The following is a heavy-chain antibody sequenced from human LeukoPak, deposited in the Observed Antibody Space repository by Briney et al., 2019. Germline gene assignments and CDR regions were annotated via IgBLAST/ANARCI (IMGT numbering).Heavy chain of an antibody. J-gene: IGHJ4*02. CDR2: IYCSGST. CDR3: ARRVDIVATTYFDY. D-gene: IGHD5-12*01. Sequence: PSQTLSLTCTVSGGSISSSSYYWGWLRQPPGKGLEWFGSIYCSGSTYYNPSLKSRVTISVDTSKNQFSLKLSSVTAADTAVYYCARRVDIVATTYFDYWGQGTLVTVSS. V-gene: IGHV4-39*01. CDR1: GGSISSSSYY.